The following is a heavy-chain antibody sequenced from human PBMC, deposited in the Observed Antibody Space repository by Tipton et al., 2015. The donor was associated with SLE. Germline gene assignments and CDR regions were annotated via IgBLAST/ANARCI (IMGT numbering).Heavy chain of an antibody. CDR3: AGGTWYDILIGYYTGPFDY. V-gene: IGHV4-39*07. J-gene: IGHJ4*02. CDR2: IYHSGST. D-gene: IGHD3-9*01. CDR1: GGSISSSSYY. Sequence: TLSLTCTVSGGSISSSSYYWGWIRQPPGKGLEWIGSIYHSGSTYYNPSLKSRVTISVDTSKNQFSLKLSSVTAADTAVYYCAGGTWYDILIGYYTGPFDYWGQGTLVTVSS.